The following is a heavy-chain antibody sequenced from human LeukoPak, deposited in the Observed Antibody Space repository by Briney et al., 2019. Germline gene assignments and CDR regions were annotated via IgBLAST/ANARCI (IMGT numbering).Heavy chain of an antibody. CDR2: VSGSGATT. CDR1: GFTYDNYA. CDR3: AKDGGGWYTSGWYYFDY. Sequence: GGSLRLSCAASGFTYDNYAMSWVRQAPGKGLEWVSSVSGSGATTYYADSVKGRFTISRDNSKNTLHLQMSSLRADDTAIYYCAKDGGGWYTSGWYYFDYWGQGTLVTASS. J-gene: IGHJ4*02. D-gene: IGHD6-13*01. V-gene: IGHV3-23*01.